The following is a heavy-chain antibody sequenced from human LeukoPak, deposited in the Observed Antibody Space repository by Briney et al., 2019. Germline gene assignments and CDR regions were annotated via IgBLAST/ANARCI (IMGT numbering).Heavy chain of an antibody. V-gene: IGHV1-2*02. J-gene: IGHJ6*02. D-gene: IGHD6-13*01. CDR1: GYTFTGYY. Sequence: ASVKVSCKASGYTFTGYYMHWVRQAPGQGLEWMGWINPNSGGTNYAQKFQGRVTMTRDTSISTAYMELSRLRSDDTAVYYCARGGSSSWFYYYGMDGWGQGTTVTVSS. CDR2: INPNSGGT. CDR3: ARGGSSSWFYYYGMDG.